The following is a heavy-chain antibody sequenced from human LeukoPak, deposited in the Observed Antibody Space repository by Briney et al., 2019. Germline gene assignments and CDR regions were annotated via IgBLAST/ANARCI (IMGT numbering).Heavy chain of an antibody. D-gene: IGHD6-6*01. Sequence: GGSLRLSCAASGFTFSSYAMSWVRQAPGKGLEWVSAIGGSGGSTYYADSVKGRFTISRDNSKNTLYLQMNSLRAEDTAVYYCAKRIAARLDYYYYMDVWGKGTTVTVSS. CDR1: GFTFSSYA. V-gene: IGHV3-23*01. CDR2: IGGSGGST. J-gene: IGHJ6*03. CDR3: AKRIAARLDYYYYMDV.